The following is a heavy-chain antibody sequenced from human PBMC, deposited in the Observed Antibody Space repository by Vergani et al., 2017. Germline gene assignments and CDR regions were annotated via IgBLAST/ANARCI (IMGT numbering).Heavy chain of an antibody. Sequence: QVQLVQSGAEVKKPGSSVKVSCKASGGTFSSYAISWVRQAPGQGLGWLGGIIPIFGTANYAQKFQGRVTPTADESTSTAYIELSSLRSEDTAVYYCARVGYREELYYSYYGMDVWGQGTTVTVSS. J-gene: IGHJ6*02. CDR2: IIPIFGTA. D-gene: IGHD3-10*01. CDR3: ARVGYREELYYSYYGMDV. CDR1: GGTFSSYA. V-gene: IGHV1-69*12.